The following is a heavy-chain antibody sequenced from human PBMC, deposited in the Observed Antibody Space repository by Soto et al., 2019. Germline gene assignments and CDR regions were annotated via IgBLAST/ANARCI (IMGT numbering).Heavy chain of an antibody. J-gene: IGHJ4*01. CDR1: GGSINTYY. V-gene: IGHV4-4*07. Sequence: TLSLTCTVSGGSINTYYWSWIRQAAGKGLEWIGRIYSGGSTNYNPSLMSRVSVSVDMSKNQFSLKLSSVTAADTAVYYYARGPGAFGEFSLDNWGHGTLVTVSS. D-gene: IGHD3-10*01. CDR3: ARGPGAFGEFSLDN. CDR2: IYSGGST.